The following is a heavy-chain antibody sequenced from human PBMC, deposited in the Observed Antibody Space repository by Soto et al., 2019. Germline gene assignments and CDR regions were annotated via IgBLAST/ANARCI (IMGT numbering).Heavy chain of an antibody. CDR3: ARAGSYRYFDY. D-gene: IGHD3-10*01. Sequence: QVQLQESGPGLVKPSETLSLTCSVSGGSVSSGGYYWSWIRQPPGKGLEWSGCSYYSGSTDYKPSLKSRVTMSLDKSKNQFSLKLNSVTAADTAVYFCARAGSYRYFDYWGQGTLVTVSS. J-gene: IGHJ4*02. CDR2: SYYSGST. V-gene: IGHV4-61*08. CDR1: GGSVSSGGYY.